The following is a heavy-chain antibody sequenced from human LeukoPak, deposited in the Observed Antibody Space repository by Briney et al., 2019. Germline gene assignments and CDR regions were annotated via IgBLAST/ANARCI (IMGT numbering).Heavy chain of an antibody. J-gene: IGHJ4*02. CDR2: IYSGGST. Sequence: GGSLRLSCAASGFTVSSNYMSWVRQAPGKGLEWVSVIYSGGSTYYADSVKGRFTISRDNSKNTLYLQMNSLRAEDTAVYYCASGWPGLYYFDYWGQGTLVTVFS. D-gene: IGHD6-19*01. CDR3: ASGWPGLYYFDY. V-gene: IGHV3-66*01. CDR1: GFTVSSNY.